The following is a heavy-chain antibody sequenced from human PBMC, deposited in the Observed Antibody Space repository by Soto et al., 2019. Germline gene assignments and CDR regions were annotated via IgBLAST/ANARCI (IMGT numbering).Heavy chain of an antibody. J-gene: IGHJ3*02. CDR2: ISSSGDSA. CDR3: AHPRGYGVFDAVDI. Sequence: GGSLRLSCAASGFIFSTYAMNWVRQAPGKGLEWVSAISSSGDSAYYAESVRGRFTISRDNSINTLYLQMRSLRPEDTAVYYCAHPRGYGVFDAVDIWGQGTMVT. D-gene: IGHD4-17*01. V-gene: IGHV3-23*01. CDR1: GFIFSTYA.